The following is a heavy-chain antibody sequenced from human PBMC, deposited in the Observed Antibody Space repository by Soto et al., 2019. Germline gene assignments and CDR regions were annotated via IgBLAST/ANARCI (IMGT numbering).Heavy chain of an antibody. CDR3: ARDRFFGSASDD. D-gene: IGHD3-10*01. J-gene: IGHJ4*02. V-gene: IGHV1-3*01. Sequence: ASVKVSCKASGYTFTSYAMHWVRQAPGQRLEWMGWINAGNGNTKYSQKFQGRVTITRDTSASTAYMELSSLRSEDTAVYYCARDRFFGSASDDWGQGTLVTVSS. CDR1: GYTFTSYA. CDR2: INAGNGNT.